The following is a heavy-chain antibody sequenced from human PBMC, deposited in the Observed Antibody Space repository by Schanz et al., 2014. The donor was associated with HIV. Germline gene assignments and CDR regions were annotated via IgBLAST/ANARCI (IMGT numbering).Heavy chain of an antibody. CDR2: ISWNSGSK. V-gene: IGHV3-33*08. Sequence: QVQLVESGGGVVQPGRSLRLSCAVSGFTFSNYAMHWVRQAPGKGLEWVSGISWNSGSKGYADSVKGRFTISRDNSKNTLYLEMNSLRPEDTAVYYCARETSGFSTSWPPRYHYYGMDVWGQGTTVTVSS. CDR1: GFTFSNYA. D-gene: IGHD6-13*01. J-gene: IGHJ6*02. CDR3: ARETSGFSTSWPPRYHYYGMDV.